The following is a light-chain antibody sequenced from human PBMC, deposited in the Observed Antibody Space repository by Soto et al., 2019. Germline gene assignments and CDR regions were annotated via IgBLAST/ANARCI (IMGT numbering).Light chain of an antibody. CDR2: AAS. J-gene: IGKJ1*01. CDR3: QQSYSTPWT. V-gene: IGKV1-39*01. Sequence: DIPMTQSPSSLSASVGDRVTITCRASQSISNYLSWYQQIPGKAPKLLIYAASTLRSGVSRSGVSSRFSGSGSGTDFTLTISSLQPEDFATYYCQQSYSTPWTFGQGTKVEIK. CDR1: QSISNY.